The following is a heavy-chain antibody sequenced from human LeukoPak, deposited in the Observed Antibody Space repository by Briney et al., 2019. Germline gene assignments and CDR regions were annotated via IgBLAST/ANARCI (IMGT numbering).Heavy chain of an antibody. CDR3: ARDSVITFGGVIVKWVFDY. Sequence: GASVKVSCKACGGTFSSYAISWVRQAPGQGLEWMGRVIPIFGTANYAQKFQGRVTITTDESTSTAYMELSSLRSEDTAVYYCARDSVITFGGVIVKWVFDYWGQGTLVTVSS. D-gene: IGHD3-16*02. J-gene: IGHJ4*02. V-gene: IGHV1-69*05. CDR1: GGTFSSYA. CDR2: VIPIFGTA.